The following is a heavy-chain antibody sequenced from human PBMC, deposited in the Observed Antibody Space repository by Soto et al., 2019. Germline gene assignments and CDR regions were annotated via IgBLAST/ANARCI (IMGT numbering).Heavy chain of an antibody. CDR1: GFTFSSYG. CDR2: IWYDGSKK. Sequence: QVQLVESGGGVVQPGRSPRLSCAESGFTFSSYGMHWVRQSPGKGLGWVAVIWYDGSKKYYADSVKGRFTISRDNSKNTLYLQLNSLRVEDTAMYYCARGYGSERYLLDYWGQGTLVTVSP. CDR3: ARGYGSERYLLDY. D-gene: IGHD3-10*01. V-gene: IGHV3-33*01. J-gene: IGHJ4*02.